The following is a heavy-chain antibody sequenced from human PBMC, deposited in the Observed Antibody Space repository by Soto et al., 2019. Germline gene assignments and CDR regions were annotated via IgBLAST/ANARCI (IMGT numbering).Heavy chain of an antibody. V-gene: IGHV1-69*13. D-gene: IGHD3-10*01. CDR3: SITMVRGVIIYFDY. J-gene: IGHJ4*02. CDR1: GGTFSSYA. CDR2: IIPIFGTA. Sequence: GASVKVSCKASGGTFSSYAISWVRQAPGQGLEWMGGIIPIFGTANYAQKFQGRVTITADESTSTAYMELSSLRSEDTAVYYCSITMVRGVIIYFDYWGQGTLVTVSS.